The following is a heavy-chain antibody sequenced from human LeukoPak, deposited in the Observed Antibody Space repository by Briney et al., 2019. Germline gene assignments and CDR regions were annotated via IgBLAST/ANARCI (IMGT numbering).Heavy chain of an antibody. J-gene: IGHJ4*02. CDR2: IYTTGSS. Sequence: SETLSLTCTVSGGSISSGTYYWTWIGQPAGKGLEWVGRIYTTGSSNSNPSLKSRVTMSTDTSKNQFSLKLSSVTAADTAVYYCTRVTTGGYYNCWGQGTLVTVSS. CDR1: GGSISSGTYY. D-gene: IGHD3-22*01. V-gene: IGHV4-61*02. CDR3: TRVTTGGYYNC.